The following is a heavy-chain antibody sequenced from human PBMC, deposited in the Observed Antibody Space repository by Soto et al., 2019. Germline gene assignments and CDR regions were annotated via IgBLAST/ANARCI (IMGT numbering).Heavy chain of an antibody. CDR2: ISYDGSNK. V-gene: IGHV3-30*18. CDR3: AKDGEGIAVAGPDY. J-gene: IGHJ4*02. CDR1: GFTFSSYG. Sequence: GGSLRLSCAASGFTFSSYGMHWVRQAPGKGLEWVAVISYDGSNKYYADSVKGRLTISRDNSKNTLYLQMNSLRAEDTAVYYCAKDGEGIAVAGPDYWGQGTLVTVSA. D-gene: IGHD6-19*01.